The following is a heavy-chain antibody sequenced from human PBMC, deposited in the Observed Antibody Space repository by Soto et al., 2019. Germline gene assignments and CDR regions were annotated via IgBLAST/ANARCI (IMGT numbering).Heavy chain of an antibody. CDR3: ARDEARYCSGGSCYWAFDP. CDR1: GGSISSSNW. D-gene: IGHD2-15*01. CDR2: IHHSGST. Sequence: KPSETLSLTCAVSGGSISSSNWWSWVRQPPGKGLEWIGEIHHSGSTNYNPSLKSRVTISVDKSKNQFSLKLSSVTAADTAVYYCARDEARYCSGGSCYWAFDPWGQGTLVTVSS. J-gene: IGHJ5*02. V-gene: IGHV4-4*02.